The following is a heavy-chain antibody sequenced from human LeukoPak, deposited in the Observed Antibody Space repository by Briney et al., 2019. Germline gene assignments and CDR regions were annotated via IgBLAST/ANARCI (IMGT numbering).Heavy chain of an antibody. J-gene: IGHJ4*02. CDR1: GHTLTELA. V-gene: IGHV1-24*01. CDR3: TADHIGHYFQF. Sequence: PGASVKVSCKVSGHTLTELAMHWLRQAPGKGLEWVGGYDPEDVETKYAPRFQGRVTMTEDSSINTAFMELSSLTSEDTAIYFCTADHIGHYFQFWGQGTLVTVSS. CDR2: YDPEDVET.